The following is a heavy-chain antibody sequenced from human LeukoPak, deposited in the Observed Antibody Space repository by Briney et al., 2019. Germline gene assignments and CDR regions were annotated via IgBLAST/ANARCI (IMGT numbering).Heavy chain of an antibody. Sequence: ASVKVSCKASGYTFTSYYMHWVRQAPGQGLDWMGIINPSGVSTNYAQKFQGRVTMTRDMSTSTVYMDLSSLRSEDTAVYYCASGPLGITSHMDVWGKGTTVTVSS. V-gene: IGHV1-46*01. J-gene: IGHJ6*03. CDR3: ASGPLGITSHMDV. D-gene: IGHD1-14*01. CDR1: GYTFTSYY. CDR2: INPSGVST.